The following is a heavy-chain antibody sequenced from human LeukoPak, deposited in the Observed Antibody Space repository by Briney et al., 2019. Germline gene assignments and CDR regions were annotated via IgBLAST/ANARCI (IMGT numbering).Heavy chain of an antibody. V-gene: IGHV3-23*01. CDR2: ISGSGGST. CDR1: GFTFSSYA. Sequence: GGSLRLSCAASGFTFSSYAMSWVRQAPGKGLEWVSAISGSGGSTYYADSVKGRFTISRDNSKNTLYLQMNRLRAEDTAVYYCAKAGTGELLYYRWGQGTLVTVSS. D-gene: IGHD1-26*01. J-gene: IGHJ5*02. CDR3: AKAGTGELLYYR.